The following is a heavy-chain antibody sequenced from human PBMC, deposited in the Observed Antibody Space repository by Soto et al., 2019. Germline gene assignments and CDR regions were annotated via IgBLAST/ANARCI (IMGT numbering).Heavy chain of an antibody. Sequence: ASVKVSCKASGYTFTSYGISWVRQAPGQGLEWMGWISAYNGNTNYAQKLQGRVTMTTDTSTSTAYMELRSLRSDDTAVYYCARDNPDYDILTGYSKHLDYWGQGTLVTVSS. D-gene: IGHD3-9*01. CDR2: ISAYNGNT. V-gene: IGHV1-18*01. CDR3: ARDNPDYDILTGYSKHLDY. J-gene: IGHJ4*02. CDR1: GYTFTSYG.